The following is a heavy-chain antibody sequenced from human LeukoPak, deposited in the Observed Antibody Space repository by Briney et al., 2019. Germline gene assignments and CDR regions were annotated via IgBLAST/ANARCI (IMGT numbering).Heavy chain of an antibody. CDR2: IYHSGST. V-gene: IGHV4-30-2*01. Sequence: SETLSLTCAVSGGSISSGGYSWSWIRQPPGKGLEWIGYIYHSGSTYYNPSLKSRVTISVDRSKDQFSLKLSSVTAADTAVHYCARALHYYDSSGYGYWGQGTLVTVSS. D-gene: IGHD3-22*01. CDR3: ARALHYYDSSGYGY. CDR1: GGSISSGGYS. J-gene: IGHJ4*02.